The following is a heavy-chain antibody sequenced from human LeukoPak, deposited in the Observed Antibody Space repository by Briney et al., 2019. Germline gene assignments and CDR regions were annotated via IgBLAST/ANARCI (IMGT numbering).Heavy chain of an antibody. CDR2: ISSSSSTI. V-gene: IGHV3-48*02. Sequence: GGSLRLSCAASGFTFSRFGMNWVRQAPGKGLEWVSYISSSSSTIYYADSVKGRFTISRDNAKNSLYLQMNSLRDEDTAVYYCARDPVEWELLLDCWGQGTLVTVSS. CDR3: ARDPVEWELLLDC. D-gene: IGHD1-26*01. J-gene: IGHJ4*02. CDR1: GFTFSRFG.